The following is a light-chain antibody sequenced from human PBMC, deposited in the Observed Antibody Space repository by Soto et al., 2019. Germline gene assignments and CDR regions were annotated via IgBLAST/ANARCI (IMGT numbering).Light chain of an antibody. CDR2: DAS. CDR1: KDIKKN. V-gene: IGKV1-33*01. Sequence: DIQMTQSPSSLSASVGDRISITCRASKDIKKNLNWLQQRPGTAPKLLIYDASNLETGVSSRYSGRGSGTDFTLIITTLQPEDIATYYCQQYDVLPYAFGQGNNVEI. J-gene: IGKJ2*01. CDR3: QQYDVLPYA.